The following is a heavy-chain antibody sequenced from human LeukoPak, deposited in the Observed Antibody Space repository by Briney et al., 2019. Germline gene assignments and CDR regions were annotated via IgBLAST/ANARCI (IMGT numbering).Heavy chain of an antibody. CDR1: GGSISSYY. CDR2: IYYSGST. J-gene: IGHJ6*03. CDR3: ARDRETIFGVVPYYYYYMDV. Sequence: SETLSLTCTVSGGSISSYYWSWIRQPPGKGLEWIGYIYYSGSTNYNPSLKSRVTMSVDTSKNQFSLKLSSVTAADTAVYYCARDRETIFGVVPYYYYYMDVWGKGTTVTVSS. D-gene: IGHD3-3*01. V-gene: IGHV4-59*12.